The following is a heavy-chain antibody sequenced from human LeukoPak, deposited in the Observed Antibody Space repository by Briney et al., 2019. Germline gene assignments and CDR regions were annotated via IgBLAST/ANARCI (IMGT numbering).Heavy chain of an antibody. V-gene: IGHV3-7*01. CDR3: ARARFETTVTTLVRKKDYYYYNMDV. Sequence: GGSLRLSCAASGFTFSSYAMSWVRQAPGKGLEWVANIKQDGSEKYYVDSVKGRFTISRDNAKNSLYLQMNSLRAEGTAVYYCARARFETTVTTLVRKKDYYYYNMDVWGKGTTVTVSS. CDR2: IKQDGSEK. CDR1: GFTFSSYA. J-gene: IGHJ6*03. D-gene: IGHD4-17*01.